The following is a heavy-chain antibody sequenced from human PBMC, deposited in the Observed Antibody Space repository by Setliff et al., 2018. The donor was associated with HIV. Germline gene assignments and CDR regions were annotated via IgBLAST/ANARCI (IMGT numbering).Heavy chain of an antibody. D-gene: IGHD6-13*01. V-gene: IGHV3-23*01. CDR3: AREDSSWYGSLDY. CDR2: ISGSGDTT. J-gene: IGHJ4*02. CDR1: GFTFSSYA. Sequence: LRLSCAASGFTFSSYAMSWVRQAPGKGLEWVSVISGSGDTTHYADFVKGRFTISRDNSKNTVYLQMNSLRAEDMAIYYCAREDSSWYGSLDYWGQGTPVTVSS.